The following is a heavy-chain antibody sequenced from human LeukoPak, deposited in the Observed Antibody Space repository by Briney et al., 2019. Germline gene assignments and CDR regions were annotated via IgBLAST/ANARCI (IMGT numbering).Heavy chain of an antibody. D-gene: IGHD5-18*01. CDR2: ISGSGAIT. J-gene: IGHJ3*02. CDR1: GFSISTYA. Sequence: GGSLRLSCAASGFSISTYAMSWVRQAPGKGLEWVSAISGSGAITHNADSVKGRFTISRDNSKNTLYLQMNSLRGEDTAVYYCARSFGYGVDAFDIWGQGTMVTVSS. CDR3: ARSFGYGVDAFDI. V-gene: IGHV3-23*01.